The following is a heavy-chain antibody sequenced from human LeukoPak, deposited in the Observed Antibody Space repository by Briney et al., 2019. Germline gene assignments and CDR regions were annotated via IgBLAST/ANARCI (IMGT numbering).Heavy chain of an antibody. V-gene: IGHV3-7*01. CDR2: INQDESAN. J-gene: IGHJ4*01. D-gene: IGHD5-24*01. CDR3: AKLLRDVTIYDF. CDR1: GFSFSRYW. Sequence: GGSLRLSCAASGFSFSRYWMNWVRQAPGKGLEWVASINQDESANLYVDSVKGRFTISRDNTKNLLFLQMNSLRVEDTAVYYCAKLLRDVTIYDFWGHGDLVTVSS.